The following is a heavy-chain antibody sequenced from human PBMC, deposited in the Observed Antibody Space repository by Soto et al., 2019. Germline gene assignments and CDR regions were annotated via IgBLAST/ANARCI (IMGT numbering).Heavy chain of an antibody. CDR2: IYYSGST. V-gene: IGHV4-31*03. Sequence: QVQLQESGPGLVKPSQTLSLTCTVSGGSISSGGYYWSWIRQHPGKGLEWIGYIYYSGSTYYNPSLKSRVTISVDTSKNQFSLKLSSVTAADTAVYYCARDRITMVRGVLYGMDVWGQGTTVTVSS. J-gene: IGHJ6*02. D-gene: IGHD3-10*01. CDR1: GGSISSGGYY. CDR3: ARDRITMVRGVLYGMDV.